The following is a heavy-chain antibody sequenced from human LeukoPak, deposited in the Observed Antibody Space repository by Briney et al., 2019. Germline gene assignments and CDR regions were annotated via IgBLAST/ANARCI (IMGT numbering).Heavy chain of an antibody. V-gene: IGHV3-23*01. D-gene: IGHD5-12*01. CDR3: AKDPRVATIEIFDY. Sequence: GVSLRLSCAASGFTFSSYAMSWVRQAPGKGLEWVSSISGGGSVTYYADSVKGRFTISRDNSKNTLYLQMNSLRAEDTAVYYCAKDPRVATIEIFDYWGQGTLVTVSS. CDR2: ISGGGSVT. J-gene: IGHJ4*02. CDR1: GFTFSSYA.